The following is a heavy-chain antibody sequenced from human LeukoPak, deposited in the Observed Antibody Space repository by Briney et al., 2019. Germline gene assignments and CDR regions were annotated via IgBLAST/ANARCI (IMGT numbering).Heavy chain of an antibody. Sequence: GGSLRLSCAASGFTFSSYAMSWVRQAPGKGLEWVSAISGSGGSTYYADSVKGRFTISRDNSKNTLYLQMNSLRAEDTAVYYCARDYIRSHRYCSGGSCYPRYHDYWGQGTLVTVSP. D-gene: IGHD2-15*01. CDR3: ARDYIRSHRYCSGGSCYPRYHDY. CDR1: GFTFSSYA. V-gene: IGHV3-23*01. J-gene: IGHJ4*02. CDR2: ISGSGGST.